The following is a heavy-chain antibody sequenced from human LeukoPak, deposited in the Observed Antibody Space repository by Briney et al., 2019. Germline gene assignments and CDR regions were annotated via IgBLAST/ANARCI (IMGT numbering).Heavy chain of an antibody. V-gene: IGHV3-53*01. CDR1: EFTVSSNH. Sequence: QPGGSLRLSCAASEFTVSSNHMSWVRQAPGKGLEWVSAIYSGGSTYYVGSVKGRFTISRDNAKNSLYLQMNSLRAEDTAVYYCARDPYDSSWGLCYFDYWGQGNLVTVSS. CDR3: ARDPYDSSWGLCYFDY. CDR2: IYSGGST. D-gene: IGHD3-22*01. J-gene: IGHJ4*02.